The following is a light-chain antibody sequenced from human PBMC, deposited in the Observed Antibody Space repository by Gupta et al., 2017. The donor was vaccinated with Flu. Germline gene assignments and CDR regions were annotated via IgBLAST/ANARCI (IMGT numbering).Light chain of an antibody. CDR1: DSDVGHYDL. V-gene: IGLV2-14*01. CDR3: GSFSNGDPLFV. Sequence: QSGLTQPASVSGSPVQSITISCTGTDSDVGHYDLVSWYQQHPGKAPKIIIYAVNRRPSGVSDRYSGAKSGNTASLTISGRQAEDDADYYCGSFSNGDPLFVFGDASKVTVL. J-gene: IGLJ1*01. CDR2: AVN.